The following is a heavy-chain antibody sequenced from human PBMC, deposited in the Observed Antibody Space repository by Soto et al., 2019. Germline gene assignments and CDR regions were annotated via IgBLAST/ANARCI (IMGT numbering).Heavy chain of an antibody. V-gene: IGHV4-34*01. CDR2: INHSGST. Sequence: QVQLPQWGAGLLKPSETLSLTCAVYGGSFSGYYWSWIRQPPGKGLEWIGEINHSGSTNYNPSLKSRVTISVDTSKNQFSLKLSSVTAADTAVYYCARGPVRDYIWGSYRSNAFDIWGQGTMVTVSS. CDR1: GGSFSGYY. J-gene: IGHJ3*02. CDR3: ARGPVRDYIWGSYRSNAFDI. D-gene: IGHD3-16*02.